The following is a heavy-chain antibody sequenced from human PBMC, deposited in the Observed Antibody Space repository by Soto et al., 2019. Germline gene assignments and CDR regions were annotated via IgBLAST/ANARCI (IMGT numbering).Heavy chain of an antibody. J-gene: IGHJ3*02. CDR1: GGSISSGGYY. D-gene: IGHD3-10*01. CDR2: IYYSGST. Sequence: PSETLSLTCTVSGGSISSGGYYWSWIRQHPGKGLEWIGYIYYSGSTYYNPSLKSRVTISVDTSKNQFSLKLSSVTAADTAVYYCARDLNYYGSGKDAFDIWGQGTMVTVSS. CDR3: ARDLNYYGSGKDAFDI. V-gene: IGHV4-31*03.